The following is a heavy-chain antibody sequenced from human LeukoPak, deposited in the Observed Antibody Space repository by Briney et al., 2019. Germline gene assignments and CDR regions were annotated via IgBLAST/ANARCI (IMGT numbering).Heavy chain of an antibody. D-gene: IGHD3-22*01. V-gene: IGHV1-24*01. CDR3: ATGTTDYFDSSGYSNDAFDT. Sequence: ASVKVSCKVSGYTLTELSMHWVRQAPGKGLEWMGGFDPEDGETIYAQKFQGRLTMTEDTSTDTAYMELSSLRSEDTAVYYCATGTTDYFDSSGYSNDAFDTWGQGTMVTVSS. CDR1: GYTLTELS. CDR2: FDPEDGET. J-gene: IGHJ3*02.